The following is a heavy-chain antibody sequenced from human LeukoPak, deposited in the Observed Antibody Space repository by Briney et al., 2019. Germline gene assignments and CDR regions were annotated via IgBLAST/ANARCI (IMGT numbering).Heavy chain of an antibody. D-gene: IGHD3-22*01. V-gene: IGHV1-18*01. Sequence: GASVKVSCKASGYTFTSYGISWVRQAPGQGLEWMGWISTYNGNTKYTQKLQGRVTMTTDTSTSTAYMELRSLRSEDTAVYYFARPSTTYYSDSSGYYLFDYWGQGTLVTVSS. CDR1: GYTFTSYG. CDR3: ARPSTTYYSDSSGYYLFDY. J-gene: IGHJ4*02. CDR2: ISTYNGNT.